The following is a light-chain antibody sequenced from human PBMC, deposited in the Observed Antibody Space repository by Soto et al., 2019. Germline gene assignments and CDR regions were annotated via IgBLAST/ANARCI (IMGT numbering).Light chain of an antibody. CDR2: GAS. V-gene: IGKV3-15*01. CDR1: QSIRND. J-gene: IGKJ1*01. Sequence: DIVMTQSPATLSASPGESVTLSCRARQSIRNDLAWYQQKPGQAPRLLIYGASTRATGVPARFSGSGSGAEFTLTIRSLQSEDSAVYYCQQYNYWWTFGQGTKVDIK. CDR3: QQYNYWWT.